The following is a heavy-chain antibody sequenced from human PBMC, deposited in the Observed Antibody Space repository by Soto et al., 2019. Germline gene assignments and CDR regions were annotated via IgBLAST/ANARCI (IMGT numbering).Heavy chain of an antibody. J-gene: IGHJ2*01. D-gene: IGHD6-25*01. V-gene: IGHV3-30-3*01. CDR3: ARDAANWYFDI. CDR2: ISYDGSNQ. Sequence: QEQLVESGGGVVQPGMSPRLSCAASGFTFSSYAMHWVRQAPGKGLEWVALISYDGSNQHYADSVQGRFTISRDNSKNSLYLQMNTLRAEDTAVYYCARDAANWYFDIWGRGTLITVSS. CDR1: GFTFSSYA.